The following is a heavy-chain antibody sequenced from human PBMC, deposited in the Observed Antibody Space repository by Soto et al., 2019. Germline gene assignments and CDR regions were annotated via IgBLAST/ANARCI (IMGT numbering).Heavy chain of an antibody. CDR2: IYRGGNT. J-gene: IGHJ4*02. D-gene: IGHD4-17*01. CDR3: ARETEDYGPFDY. V-gene: IGHV3-53*04. Sequence: VQLVESGGALVPPGGSLRLSCAASGFNVSSVYMSWVRQAPGKGLEWVSVIYRGGNTYYGDSVKGRFTISRHSPENTLFLQMDSLRTEDTAVYYCARETEDYGPFDYWGQGTLVTVSS. CDR1: GFNVSSVY.